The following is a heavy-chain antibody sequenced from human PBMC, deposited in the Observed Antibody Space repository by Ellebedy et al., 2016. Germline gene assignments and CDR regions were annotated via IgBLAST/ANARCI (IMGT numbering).Heavy chain of an antibody. CDR2: IYPSDSNT. D-gene: IGHD3-22*01. J-gene: IGHJ4*02. V-gene: IGHV5-51*01. CDR3: ARRAAYDSTGYYYFDY. Sequence: GESLKISCNGSGSSFTTYWIGWVRQMPGKGLEWMGIIYPSDSNTRYSPSFQGQVTISADKSISTAYLQWSSLKASDTAMYYCARRAAYDSTGYYYFDYWGQGTLVTVSS. CDR1: GSSFTTYW.